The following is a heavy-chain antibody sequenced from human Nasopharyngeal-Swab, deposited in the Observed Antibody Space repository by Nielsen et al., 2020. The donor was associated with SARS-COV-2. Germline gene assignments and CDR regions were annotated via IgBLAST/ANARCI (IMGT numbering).Heavy chain of an antibody. V-gene: IGHV4-61*01. D-gene: IGHD2-21*02. J-gene: IGHJ4*02. CDR1: GGSVSSDSSY. CDR3: ARVTGTAYCGGDCSH. Sequence: LRLSCTVSGGSVSSDSSYWSWIRQPPGKGLEWIGYIFHSGSTNYNPSLKSRVTISVDTTKNQFSLKLSSVTAADTAVYYCARVTGTAYCGGDCSHWGQGTLVTVSS. CDR2: IFHSGST.